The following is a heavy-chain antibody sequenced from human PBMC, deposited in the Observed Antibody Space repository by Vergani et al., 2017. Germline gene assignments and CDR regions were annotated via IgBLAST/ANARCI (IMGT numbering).Heavy chain of an antibody. D-gene: IGHD6-19*01. V-gene: IGHV5-10-1*01. CDR3: AGQVAVACKWWSPCSSCGMDV. J-gene: IGHJ6*02. CDR2: IDPSDSYT. Sequence: EVQLVQSGAEVKKPGESLRISCKGSGYSFTSYWISWVRQMPGKGLEWMGRIDPSDSYTNYSPSFQGHVTISGDKSISTAYLQWSSLKASDTAMYYCAGQVAVACKWWSPCSSCGMDVSGQGTTVTVSS. CDR1: GYSFTSYW.